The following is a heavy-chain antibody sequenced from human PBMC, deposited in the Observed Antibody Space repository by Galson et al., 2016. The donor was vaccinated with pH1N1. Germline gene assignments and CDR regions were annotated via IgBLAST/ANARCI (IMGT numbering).Heavy chain of an antibody. Sequence: SLRLSCAASGFTFSSYGMHWVRQAPGKGLEWVAVISYDGSKKYYADSVKGRFTISRDNSRNTLYLQMNSLRAEDTAAYFCTKDTDEMVGSSSNWGQGALVTVSS. CDR2: ISYDGSKK. D-gene: IGHD5-24*01. CDR3: TKDTDEMVGSSSN. J-gene: IGHJ4*02. CDR1: GFTFSSYG. V-gene: IGHV3-30*18.